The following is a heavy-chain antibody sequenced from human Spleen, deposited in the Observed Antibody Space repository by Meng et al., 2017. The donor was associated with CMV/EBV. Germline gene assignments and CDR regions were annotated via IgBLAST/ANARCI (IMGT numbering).Heavy chain of an antibody. Sequence: CKSSGGSFSSYAISWVRQAPGQGLEWMGEIVPVLGKATYAQKFQGRLTITADKSTSTTYMDLSSLRSEDTAVYFCGGLGQLLDPFDIWGQGTMVTVSS. V-gene: IGHV1-69*10. J-gene: IGHJ3*02. CDR3: GGLGQLLDPFDI. CDR2: IVPVLGKA. D-gene: IGHD3-10*01. CDR1: GGSFSSYA.